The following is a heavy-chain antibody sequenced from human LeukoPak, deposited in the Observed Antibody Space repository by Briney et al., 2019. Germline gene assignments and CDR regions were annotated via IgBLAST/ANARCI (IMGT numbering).Heavy chain of an antibody. D-gene: IGHD5-12*01. CDR3: ARNLEWLRTDFDY. Sequence: ASVKVSCKASGYTFTSYSMNWVRQPPGQGLEWMGWINTNTGNPTYAQGFTGRFVFSLDTSVSTAYLQISSLKAEDTAVYYCARNLEWLRTDFDYWGQGTLVTVSS. CDR1: GYTFTSYS. CDR2: INTNTGNP. V-gene: IGHV7-4-1*02. J-gene: IGHJ4*02.